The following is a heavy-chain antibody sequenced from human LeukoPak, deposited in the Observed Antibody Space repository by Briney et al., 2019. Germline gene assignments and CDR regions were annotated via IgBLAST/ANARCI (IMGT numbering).Heavy chain of an antibody. CDR3: ARDRSLVDGDYGVWFDA. Sequence: GGSLRLSCAASGFTFSSYAMNWVRQAPGKGLEWVSYISSTSTTKYYADSVKGRFTISRDNSKNSLDLQMNRLTAEDTAVYYCARDRSLVDGDYGVWFDAWGQGSLVTVSS. J-gene: IGHJ5*02. D-gene: IGHD4-17*01. CDR1: GFTFSSYA. CDR2: ISSTSTTK. V-gene: IGHV3-48*04.